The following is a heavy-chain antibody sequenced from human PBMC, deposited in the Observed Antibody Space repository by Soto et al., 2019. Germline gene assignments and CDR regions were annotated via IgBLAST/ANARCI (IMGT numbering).Heavy chain of an antibody. J-gene: IGHJ3*01. CDR1: GFTFSSYG. Sequence: QVQLVESGGGVVQPGRSLRLSCAASGFTFSSYGMHWVRQAPGKGLEWVAVISYDGSNKFYADSVKGRFTISRDNSKSTLFLQMNSLRGDDTAVYYCAKTNLEWLSDAAFDLWGQGTSVTVSS. CDR2: ISYDGSNK. D-gene: IGHD3-3*01. CDR3: AKTNLEWLSDAAFDL. V-gene: IGHV3-30*18.